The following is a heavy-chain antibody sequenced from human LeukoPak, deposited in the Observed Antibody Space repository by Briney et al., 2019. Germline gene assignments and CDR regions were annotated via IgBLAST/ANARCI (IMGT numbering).Heavy chain of an antibody. CDR2: INPSGGST. D-gene: IGHD3-3*01. CDR3: ARSTIHETSHFDY. J-gene: IGHJ4*02. CDR1: GYTFTSYY. V-gene: IGHV1-46*01. Sequence: ASVKVSCKASGYTFTSYYMHWVRQAPGQGPEWMGIINPSGGSTSYAQKFQGRVAMTRDTSTSTVYMELSSLRSEDTAVYYCARSTIHETSHFDYWGQGTLVTVSS.